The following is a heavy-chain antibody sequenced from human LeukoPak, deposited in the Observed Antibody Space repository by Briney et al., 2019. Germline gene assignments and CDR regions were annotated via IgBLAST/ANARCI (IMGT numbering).Heavy chain of an antibody. J-gene: IGHJ3*02. V-gene: IGHV1-69*05. CDR1: GGTFSSYA. CDR3: ARTGAFDI. CDR2: IIPIFGTA. Sequence: SVKVSCKASGGTFSSYAISWVRQAPGQGLEWMGGIIPIFGTANYAQKLQGRVTMTTDTSTSTAYMELRSLRSDDTAVYYCARTGAFDIWGQGTMVTVSS.